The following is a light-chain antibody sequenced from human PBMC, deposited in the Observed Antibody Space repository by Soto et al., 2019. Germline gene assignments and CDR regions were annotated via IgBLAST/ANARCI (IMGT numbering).Light chain of an antibody. CDR2: RNN. J-gene: IGLJ3*02. Sequence: QSVLTQSPSASGTPGQRVTISCSGSRSNIGRNGVYWYQHVQGTAPRLLIQRNNERPSGVPDRFSGSKSGTSVSLAISGLRYDDEATYCCAAWDDTLDAQVFGGGTKLTVL. CDR1: RSNIGRNG. CDR3: AAWDDTLDAQV. V-gene: IGLV1-47*01.